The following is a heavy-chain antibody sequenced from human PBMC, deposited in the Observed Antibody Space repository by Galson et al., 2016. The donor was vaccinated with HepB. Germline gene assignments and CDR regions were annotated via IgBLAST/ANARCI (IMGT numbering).Heavy chain of an antibody. CDR1: GFTFTAYG. V-gene: IGHV1-18*01. CDR3: ARVLGGYDFYP. Sequence: SVKVSCKASGFTFTAYGISWVRQAPGQGLEWMGWINAYNGNTNYAQSFQGRVTMTTDTSTGTAYKELWNLRSDDTALYYCARVLGGYDFYPWGQGTLVTVSS. D-gene: IGHD5-12*01. CDR2: INAYNGNT. J-gene: IGHJ5*02.